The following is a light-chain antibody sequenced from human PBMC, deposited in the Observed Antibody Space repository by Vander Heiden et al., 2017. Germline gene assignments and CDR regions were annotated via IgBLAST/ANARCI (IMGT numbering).Light chain of an antibody. Sequence: DIVMTQSPDSLAVPLGERATINCKSSQSVLYSSNNKNYLAWYQQKPARPPKLLIYWASTRESGVPDRFSGSGSGTDFTLTISSLQAEDVAVYYCQQYYSTPPTFGQGTKVEIK. J-gene: IGKJ1*01. V-gene: IGKV4-1*01. CDR1: QSVLYSSNNKNY. CDR2: WAS. CDR3: QQYYSTPPT.